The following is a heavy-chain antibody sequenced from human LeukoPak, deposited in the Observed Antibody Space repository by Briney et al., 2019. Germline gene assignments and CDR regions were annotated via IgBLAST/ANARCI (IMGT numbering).Heavy chain of an antibody. J-gene: IGHJ4*02. CDR3: ARYSSSWYHIDY. D-gene: IGHD6-13*01. CDR1: GYTFTGYY. Sequence: ASVKVSCKASGYTFTGYYMHWERQAPGQGLEWMGWINPNSGGTNYAQKFQGRVTMTRDTSISTAYMELSRLRSDDTAVYYCARYSSSWYHIDYWGQGTLVTVSS. CDR2: INPNSGGT. V-gene: IGHV1-2*02.